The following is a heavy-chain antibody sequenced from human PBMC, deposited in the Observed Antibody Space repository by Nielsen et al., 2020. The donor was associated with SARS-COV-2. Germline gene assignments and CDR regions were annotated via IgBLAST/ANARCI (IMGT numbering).Heavy chain of an antibody. CDR2: INPGTGSR. CDR1: GYTFSKFY. J-gene: IGHJ3*01. V-gene: IGHV1-46*04. CDR3: ARALPVADVFDV. D-gene: IGHD6-19*01. Sequence: ASVKVSCKASGYTFSKFYMHWVRQAPGQGPEWMGIINPGTGSRNYVQKLQGRVTLTTDTSTSTVYMELSSLRSDDSAVYYCARALPVADVFDVWGQGTMVTVSS.